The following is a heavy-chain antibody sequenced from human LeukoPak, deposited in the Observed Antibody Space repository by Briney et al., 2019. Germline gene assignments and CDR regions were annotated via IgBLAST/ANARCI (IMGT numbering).Heavy chain of an antibody. CDR3: ARKSASLILWRHGHFDY. V-gene: IGHV4-34*01. D-gene: IGHD2-21*01. J-gene: IGHJ4*02. Sequence: SETLSLTCAVYGGSFSGYYWSWIRQPPGKGLEWIGEINHSGSTNYNPSLKSRVTISVDTSKNQFSLKLSSVTAADTAVYYCARKSASLILWRHGHFDYWGQGTLVTVSS. CDR1: GGSFSGYY. CDR2: INHSGST.